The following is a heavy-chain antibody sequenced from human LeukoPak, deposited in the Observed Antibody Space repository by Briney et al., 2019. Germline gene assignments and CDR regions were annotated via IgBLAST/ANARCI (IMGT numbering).Heavy chain of an antibody. J-gene: IGHJ6*02. D-gene: IGHD4-17*01. CDR1: GGTFSSYA. Sequence: SVKVSCKASGGTFSSYAISWVRQAPGQGLEWMGRIIPILGIANYAQKFQGRVTITADKSTSTAYMELSSLRSEDTAVYYCASSLGLTSVTTNYYYYGMDVWGQGTTVTVSS. CDR3: ASSLGLTSVTTNYYYYGMDV. CDR2: IIPILGIA. V-gene: IGHV1-69*04.